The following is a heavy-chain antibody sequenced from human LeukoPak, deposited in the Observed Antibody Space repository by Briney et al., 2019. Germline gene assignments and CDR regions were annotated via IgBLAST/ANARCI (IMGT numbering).Heavy chain of an antibody. CDR3: ARLITMIAVVPDYFDY. D-gene: IGHD3-22*01. J-gene: IGHJ4*02. Sequence: SETLSLTCTFSGGFISSCDYYWSWIRQPPGKGLEWIGYIYYSGSTYYNPSLKSRVTISVDTSKNQFSLKLSSVTAADTAVYYCARLITMIAVVPDYFDYWGQGTLVTVSS. CDR2: IYYSGST. V-gene: IGHV4-30-4*01. CDR1: GGFISSCDYY.